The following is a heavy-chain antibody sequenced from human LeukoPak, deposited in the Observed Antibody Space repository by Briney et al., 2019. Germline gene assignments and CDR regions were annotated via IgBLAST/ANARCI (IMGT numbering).Heavy chain of an antibody. Sequence: GGSLRLSCAASGFTFSSYGMSWVRQAPGKGLEWISAISGSGGSTYYADSVKGRFTISRDNSKNTLYVQMNSLRVEDTAVYYCAKDRFISAAVNRGNDYWGQGTLVTVSS. D-gene: IGHD6-13*01. V-gene: IGHV3-23*01. CDR1: GFTFSSYG. CDR2: ISGSGGST. CDR3: AKDRFISAAVNRGNDY. J-gene: IGHJ4*01.